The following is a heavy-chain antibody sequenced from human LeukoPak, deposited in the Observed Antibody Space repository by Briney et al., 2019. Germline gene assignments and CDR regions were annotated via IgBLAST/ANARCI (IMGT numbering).Heavy chain of an antibody. CDR2: FDPEDGET. CDR3: ARDGSGSYYNDYLFDY. D-gene: IGHD3-10*01. Sequence: GASVKVSCKVSGYTLTELSMHWVRQAPGKGLEWMGGFDPEDGETIYAQKFQGRVTMTEDTSTDTAYMELSSLRSDDTAVYYCARDGSGSYYNDYLFDYWGQGTLVTVSS. J-gene: IGHJ4*02. CDR1: GYTLTELS. V-gene: IGHV1-24*01.